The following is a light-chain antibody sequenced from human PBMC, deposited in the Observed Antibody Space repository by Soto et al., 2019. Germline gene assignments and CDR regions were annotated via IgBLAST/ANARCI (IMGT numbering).Light chain of an antibody. CDR3: FSYTTSNTYV. CDR1: SSDIGSYNY. V-gene: IGLV2-14*03. CDR2: DVS. Sequence: QSVLTQPASVSGSPGQSITISCTGTSSDIGSYNYVSWYQHHPGEVPQLMIYDVSNRPSGVSNRFSGSKSGNTASLTISGLQAEDEADYYCFSYTTSNTYVFGTRTKVTV. J-gene: IGLJ1*01.